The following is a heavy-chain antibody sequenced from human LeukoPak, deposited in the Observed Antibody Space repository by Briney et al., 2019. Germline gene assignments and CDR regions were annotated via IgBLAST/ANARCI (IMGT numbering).Heavy chain of an antibody. CDR2: ISYDGSNK. CDR3: ARDPRPYSSSWQYYYYYNMDV. J-gene: IGHJ6*02. CDR1: GFTFSSYA. V-gene: IGHV3-30-3*01. Sequence: GRSLRLSCAASGFTFSSYALHWVRQAPGKGLEWVAVISYDGSNKYYADSVKGRFTISRDNSKNTLYLQMDSLRAEDTAVYYCARDPRPYSSSWQYYYYYNMDVWGQGTTVTVSS. D-gene: IGHD6-13*01.